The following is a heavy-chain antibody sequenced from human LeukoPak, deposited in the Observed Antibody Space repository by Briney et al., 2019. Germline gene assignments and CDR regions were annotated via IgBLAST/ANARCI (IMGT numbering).Heavy chain of an antibody. CDR1: GFTFSSYS. V-gene: IGHV3-21*01. CDR2: ISSSSSYI. Sequence: GGSLRLSCAASGFTFSSYSMNWVRQAPGKGLEWVSSISSSSSYIYYADSVKGRFTISRDNAKNSLYLQMNSLRAEDTAVCYCARDKEYSSSLQPMDVWGQGTTVTVSS. D-gene: IGHD6-6*01. J-gene: IGHJ6*02. CDR3: ARDKEYSSSLQPMDV.